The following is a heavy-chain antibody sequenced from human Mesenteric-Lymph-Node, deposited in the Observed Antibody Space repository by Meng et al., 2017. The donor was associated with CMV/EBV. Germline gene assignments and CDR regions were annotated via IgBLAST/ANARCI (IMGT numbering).Heavy chain of an antibody. D-gene: IGHD4-17*01. V-gene: IGHV3-7*01. CDR1: GFNVSRFW. CDR2: IRQDGTEK. J-gene: IGHJ4*02. Sequence: AAGFNVSRFWMKWIRQAQGKGLEWVATIRQDGTEKYYVDSVKGRFTISRDNAKDSLYLQMNNLRAEDTAVYYCARRAHDYGDYAGYWGQGTLVTVSS. CDR3: ARRAHDYGDYAGY.